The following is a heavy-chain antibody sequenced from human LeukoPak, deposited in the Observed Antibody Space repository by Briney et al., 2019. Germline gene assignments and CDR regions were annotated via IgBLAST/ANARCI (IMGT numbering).Heavy chain of an antibody. J-gene: IGHJ5*02. CDR2: FNPNSGGT. CDR3: ARVPPSGYCSSTSCYRTWFDP. V-gene: IGHV1-2*02. D-gene: IGHD2-2*03. CDR1: GYTFTGYY. Sequence: ASVKVSCKASGYTFTGYYMHWVRQAPGQGLEWMGCFNPNSGGTNYAQKFQGRVTMTRDTSISTAYMELSRLGSDDTAVYYCARVPPSGYCSSTSCYRTWFDPWGQGTLVTVSS.